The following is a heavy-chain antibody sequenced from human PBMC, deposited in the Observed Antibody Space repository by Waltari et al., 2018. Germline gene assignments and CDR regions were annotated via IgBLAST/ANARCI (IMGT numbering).Heavy chain of an antibody. D-gene: IGHD3-22*01. Sequence: QLQLQESGPGLVKPSETLSLTCTVSGGSLSSSSYYWGWIRQPPGKGLEWIGSIYYSGSTYYNPSLKSRVTISVDTSKNQFSLKLSSVTAADTAVYYCARHRATITMIDYWGQGTLVTVSS. J-gene: IGHJ4*02. V-gene: IGHV4-39*01. CDR3: ARHRATITMIDY. CDR2: IYYSGST. CDR1: GGSLSSSSYY.